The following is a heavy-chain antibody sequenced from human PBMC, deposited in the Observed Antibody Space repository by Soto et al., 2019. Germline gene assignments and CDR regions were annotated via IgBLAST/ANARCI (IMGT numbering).Heavy chain of an antibody. Sequence: EVQLVESGGGLVQPGGSLKLSCAVSGFTFSGSAMHWVRQASGKGLEWVGRIRSKSNSYATAYAASVKGRFTISRDDSQNTAYLQMNGPNTEDTAVYSCTRGYGDYVRDYWGQGTLVTVSS. V-gene: IGHV3-73*01. J-gene: IGHJ4*02. CDR3: TRGYGDYVRDY. CDR1: GFTFSGSA. D-gene: IGHD4-17*01. CDR2: IRSKSNSYAT.